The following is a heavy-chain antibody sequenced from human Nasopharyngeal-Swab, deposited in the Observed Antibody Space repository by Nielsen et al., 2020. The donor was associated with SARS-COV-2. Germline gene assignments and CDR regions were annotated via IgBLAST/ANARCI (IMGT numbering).Heavy chain of an antibody. Sequence: WIRQPPGKGLEWGTAVSHDGTDKNYADSVRGRFTISRDNSQNTLFLEMTSLRAEDTAVYFCAKDGGLTTVTMTHYYYYYMDVWGKGTTVTVSS. V-gene: IGHV3-30*18. CDR2: VSHDGTDK. J-gene: IGHJ6*03. D-gene: IGHD4-11*01. CDR3: AKDGGLTTVTMTHYYYYYMDV.